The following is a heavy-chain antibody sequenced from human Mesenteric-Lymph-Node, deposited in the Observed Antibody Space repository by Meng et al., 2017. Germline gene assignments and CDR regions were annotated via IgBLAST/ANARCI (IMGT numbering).Heavy chain of an antibody. CDR2: TYYRSKYYN. D-gene: IGHD3-10*02. J-gene: IGHJ4*02. V-gene: IGHV6-1*01. Sequence: QVQRQQSGPGLVKPSPTLSLTGAISGDGGSSNSAAWNWIRQSPSRGLEWLGRTYYRSKYYNDYALSVKSRITINPDTSKNQFSLQLNSVTPEDTAIYYCARDWGDVRGGFDFWGQGTLVTVSS. CDR3: ARDWGDVRGGFDF. CDR1: GDGGSSNSAA.